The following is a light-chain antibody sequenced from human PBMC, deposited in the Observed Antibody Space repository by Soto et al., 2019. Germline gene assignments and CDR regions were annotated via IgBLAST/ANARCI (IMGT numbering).Light chain of an antibody. CDR1: QSVSST. CDR2: GAS. Sequence: EVVMTQSPATLSVSPGERATLSCRASQSVSSTLAWYQQTPGQAPRLLIYGASTRATGIPARFSGSGSGTEFTLTISSLQSADFAVYYCQQYSTWPPTFGGGTKVEIK. J-gene: IGKJ4*01. V-gene: IGKV3-15*01. CDR3: QQYSTWPPT.